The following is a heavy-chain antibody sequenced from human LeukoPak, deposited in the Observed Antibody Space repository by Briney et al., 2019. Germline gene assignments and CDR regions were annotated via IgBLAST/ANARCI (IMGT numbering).Heavy chain of an antibody. CDR3: AKSSYYDASGYYREFYFDS. D-gene: IGHD3-22*01. V-gene: IGHV1-69*13. CDR2: IIPIFGTA. Sequence: ASVKVSCKASGGTFSSYAISWVRKAPGQGLEWMGGIIPIFGTANYAQKFQGRVTITADESTSTAYMELSSPRAEDTAVYYCAKSSYYDASGYYREFYFDSWGQGTLVTVSS. J-gene: IGHJ4*02. CDR1: GGTFSSYA.